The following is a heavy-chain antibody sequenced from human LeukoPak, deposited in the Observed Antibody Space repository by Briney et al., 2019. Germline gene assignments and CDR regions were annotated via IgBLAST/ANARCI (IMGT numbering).Heavy chain of an antibody. CDR2: IKQDGSEE. J-gene: IGHJ3*02. V-gene: IGHV3-7*01. CDR3: ARDGEMATIRGAFDI. CDR1: GFTFSSYA. D-gene: IGHD5-24*01. Sequence: GGSLRLSCAASGFTFSSYAKHWVRQAPGKGLEWVANIKQDGSEEYYVDSVKGRFTISRDNAKNSLYLQMNSLRAEDTAVYYCARDGEMATIRGAFDIWGQGTMVTVSS.